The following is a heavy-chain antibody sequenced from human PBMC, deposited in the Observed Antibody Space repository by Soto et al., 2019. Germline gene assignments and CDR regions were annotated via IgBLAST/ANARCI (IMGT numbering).Heavy chain of an antibody. CDR3: ARAPRSSGWYGGYYYYGMDV. Sequence: ASVKVSCKASGYTFTSYGISWVRQAPGQGLEWMGWISAYNGNTNYAQKLQGRVTMTTDTSTSTAYMELRSLRSDDTAVYYCARAPRSSGWYGGYYYYGMDVWGQGTTVTVS. CDR1: GYTFTSYG. V-gene: IGHV1-18*04. J-gene: IGHJ6*02. D-gene: IGHD6-19*01. CDR2: ISAYNGNT.